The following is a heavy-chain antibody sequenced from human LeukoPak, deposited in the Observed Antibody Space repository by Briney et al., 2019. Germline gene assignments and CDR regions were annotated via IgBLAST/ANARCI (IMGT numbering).Heavy chain of an antibody. D-gene: IGHD1-7*01. CDR1: GFTFNYAW. V-gene: IGHV3-15*01. CDR2: TISEIDGGTT. J-gene: IGHJ6*02. CDR3: TTDEDWNYARKDV. Sequence: KTGGSLRLSCAASGFTFNYAWMSWVRQVPGKGLEWVGQTISEIDGGTTDYATPVKGRFTISRDDSKSTLYLQMNSLKIEDTAVYYCTTDEDWNYARKDVWGQGVTVIVSS.